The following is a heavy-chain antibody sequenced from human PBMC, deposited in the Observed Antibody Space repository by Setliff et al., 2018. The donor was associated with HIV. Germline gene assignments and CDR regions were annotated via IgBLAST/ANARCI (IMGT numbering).Heavy chain of an antibody. D-gene: IGHD6-19*01. CDR1: GFAFSSYA. V-gene: IGHV3-30*04. CDR3: ARAVHSGWYYFDY. Sequence: PGGSLRLSCAASGFAFSSYAMHWVRQAPGKGLEWVAVISYDGSNKYYADSVRGRLTISRDNSKNTLYLQMNSLRAEDTAVYYCARAVHSGWYYFDYWGQGTLVTVSS. CDR2: ISYDGSNK. J-gene: IGHJ4*02.